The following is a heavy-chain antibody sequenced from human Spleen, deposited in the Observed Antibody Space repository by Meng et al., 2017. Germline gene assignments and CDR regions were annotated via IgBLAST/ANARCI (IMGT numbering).Heavy chain of an antibody. J-gene: IGHJ6*02. Sequence: SGPTLVKPTQTLTLTCTFSGFSLSTSGVGVGWIRQPPGKALEWLSLIYCNDDKRYSPSLKTRLTITKGMSKDPVVLTMTNMGPVDTATYYCAHLRDLGGYYGMDVWGQGTTVTGSS. CDR3: AHLRDLGGYYGMDV. CDR2: IYCNDDK. CDR1: GFSLSTSGVG. D-gene: IGHD3-16*01. V-gene: IGHV2-5*01.